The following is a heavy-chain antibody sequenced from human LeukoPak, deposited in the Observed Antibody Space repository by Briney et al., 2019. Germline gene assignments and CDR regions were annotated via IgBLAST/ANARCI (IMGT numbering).Heavy chain of an antibody. J-gene: IGHJ4*02. V-gene: IGHV1-2*02. Sequence: VSVKVSCKASGYTFTGYYMHWVRQAPGQGLEWMGWINPNSGGTNYAQKFQGRVTMTRDTSISTAYMELSRLRSDDTAVYYCARDKYYDSSGYCYWGQGTLVTVSS. CDR1: GYTFTGYY. CDR2: INPNSGGT. D-gene: IGHD3-22*01. CDR3: ARDKYYDSSGYCY.